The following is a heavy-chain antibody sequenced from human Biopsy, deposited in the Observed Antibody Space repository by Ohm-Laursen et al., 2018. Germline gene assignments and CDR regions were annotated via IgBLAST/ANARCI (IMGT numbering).Heavy chain of an antibody. J-gene: IGHJ4*02. CDR1: GGSFTGHY. CDR2: ISYTGYT. D-gene: IGHD4-23*01. V-gene: IGHV4-59*11. Sequence: SETLSLTCTVSGGSFTGHYLSWIRQPPGKGLEWIGHISYTGYTSYNSSLKSRVTISVDTSRNHFSLRLSSLTAADTAVYYCARGSNDFGGLYFPRWGQGTLLTVSS. CDR3: ARGSNDFGGLYFPR.